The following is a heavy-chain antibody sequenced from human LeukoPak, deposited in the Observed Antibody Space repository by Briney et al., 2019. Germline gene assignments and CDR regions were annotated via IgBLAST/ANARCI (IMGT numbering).Heavy chain of an antibody. J-gene: IGHJ5*02. Sequence: GGSLRLSCEASGFTFSNYAMHWVRQAPGKGLEWAAVISYDGNNKYYADSVRGRFTISRDNSKNTLYLQMNSLRAEDTAVYYCAREGDNWNENWGQGTLVTVSS. CDR3: AREGDNWNEN. V-gene: IGHV3-30-3*01. CDR2: ISYDGNNK. CDR1: GFTFSNYA.